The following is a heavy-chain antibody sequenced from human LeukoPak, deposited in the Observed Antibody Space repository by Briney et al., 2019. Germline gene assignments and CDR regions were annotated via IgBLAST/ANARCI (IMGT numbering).Heavy chain of an antibody. CDR3: ARDFELSH. J-gene: IGHJ4*02. D-gene: IGHD3-16*02. CDR2: IWYDGSSK. Sequence: PGRSLRLSCAASGFTFSSYGMHWVRQASGKGLEWVALIWYDGSSKHYADSVRGRFTISRDNSKNTLYLQMTSLRAEDTAVYYCARDFELSHWGQGTLVTVSS. V-gene: IGHV3-33*01. CDR1: GFTFSSYG.